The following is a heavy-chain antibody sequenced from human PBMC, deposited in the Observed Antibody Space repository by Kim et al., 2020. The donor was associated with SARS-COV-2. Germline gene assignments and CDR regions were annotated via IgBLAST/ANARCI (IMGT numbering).Heavy chain of an antibody. V-gene: IGHV1-69*04. Sequence: SVKVSCKASGGTFSSYAISWVRQAPGQGLEWMGRIIPILGIANYAQKLQGRVTITADKSTSTAYMELSSLRSEDTAVYYCARDSGSYKKDGAFDIWGQGTMVTVSS. D-gene: IGHD1-26*01. J-gene: IGHJ3*02. CDR3: ARDSGSYKKDGAFDI. CDR2: IIPILGIA. CDR1: GGTFSSYA.